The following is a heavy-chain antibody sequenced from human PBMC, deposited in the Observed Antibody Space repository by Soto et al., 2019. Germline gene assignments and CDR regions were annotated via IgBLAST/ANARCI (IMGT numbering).Heavy chain of an antibody. CDR3: ARGLSGDKVDY. V-gene: IGHV4-59*08. CDR1: GGSLTSYY. CDR2: IYYSGST. J-gene: IGHJ4*02. Sequence: SETLSLTCTVSGGSLTSYYWSWIRQPPGGGLEWIGYIYYSGSTNYNPSLKSRVTMSVDTSKTQFSLTLSSVSAADTAVYYCARGLSGDKVDYWSQGTLVTVSS. D-gene: IGHD7-27*01.